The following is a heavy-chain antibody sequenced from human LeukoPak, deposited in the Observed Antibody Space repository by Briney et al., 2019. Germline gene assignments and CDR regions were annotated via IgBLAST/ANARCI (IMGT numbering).Heavy chain of an antibody. J-gene: IGHJ4*02. CDR2: IYNSGST. D-gene: IGHD3-10*01. CDR1: GGSIRCYY. CDR3: ARGNYGSGSYYVVDFDY. V-gene: IGHV4-4*07. Sequence: SETLSLTCTVSGGSIRCYYWSWIRQPAGKGLEWIGRIYNSGSTIYNPSLKSRVTVSADTSKNQFSLKLSSVTAADTAVYYCARGNYGSGSYYVVDFDYWGRGALVTVSS.